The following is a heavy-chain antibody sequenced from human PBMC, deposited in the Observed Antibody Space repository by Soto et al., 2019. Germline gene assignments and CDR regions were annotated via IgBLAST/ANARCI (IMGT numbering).Heavy chain of an antibody. D-gene: IGHD2-21*01. CDR3: AKDAVYNDGLWLMGH. V-gene: IGHV3-23*05. J-gene: IGHJ4*02. CDR1: GLPHSSFA. CDR2: IYGSGRGI. Sequence: GGSLRLSCTASGLPHSSFAMMWVRQAPGKGLECVSGIYGSGRGIEYADSVKGRFTISRDNSKNTVYLQMTDLRADDTAVYYCAKDAVYNDGLWLMGHWGQGTPVTVSS.